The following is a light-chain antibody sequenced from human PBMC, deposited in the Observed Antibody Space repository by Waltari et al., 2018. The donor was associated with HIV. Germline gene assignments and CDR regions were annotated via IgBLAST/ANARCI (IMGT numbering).Light chain of an antibody. CDR2: WAS. Sequence: DIVMPQSPDSLAVSLAERATINCKSSQSVLYSSNNKNYLSWYQQTPGQPPKVLIYWASTRESGVPDRFSGSGSGTDFTLTISSLQAEDVAVYYCQQYYSPPPRTFGQGTKVEIK. CDR1: QSVLYSSNNKNY. CDR3: QQYYSPPPRT. J-gene: IGKJ1*01. V-gene: IGKV4-1*01.